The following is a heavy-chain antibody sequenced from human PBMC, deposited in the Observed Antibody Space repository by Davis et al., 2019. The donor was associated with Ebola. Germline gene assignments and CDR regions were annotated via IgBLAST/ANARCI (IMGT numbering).Heavy chain of an antibody. Sequence: SETLSLTCTVSGGSISSYYWSWIRQPPGKGLEWIGYSFYGESPNYNPSLKSRVTISVDTSKNQFSLKLSSVTAADTAMYYCARRGTSSWYAGWFDPWGQGTLVTVSS. CDR3: ARRGTSSWYAGWFDP. CDR1: GGSISSYY. D-gene: IGHD6-13*01. V-gene: IGHV4-59*08. J-gene: IGHJ5*02. CDR2: SFYGESP.